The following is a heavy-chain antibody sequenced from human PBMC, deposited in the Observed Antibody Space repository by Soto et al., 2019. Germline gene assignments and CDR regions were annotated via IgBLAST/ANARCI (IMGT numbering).Heavy chain of an antibody. J-gene: IGHJ3*02. CDR2: IYSGGST. Sequence: GGSLRLSCAASGFTVSSNYMSWVRQAPGKGLEWVSVIYSGGSTYYADSVKGRFTISRDNSKNTLYLHMNSLRAEDTAVYYCEREVVSTITWGCDAFAIWGQGIMVTVSS. CDR3: EREVVSTITWGCDAFAI. CDR1: GFTVSSNY. V-gene: IGHV3-53*01. D-gene: IGHD5-12*01.